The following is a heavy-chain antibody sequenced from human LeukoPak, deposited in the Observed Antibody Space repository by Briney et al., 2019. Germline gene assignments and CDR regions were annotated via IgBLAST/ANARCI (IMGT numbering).Heavy chain of an antibody. CDR3: ARSRLLWFGEPNYGMDV. Sequence: GGSLRLSCAASGFTFSSYAMSWVRQAPGKGLEWVSAISGSGGSTYYADSVKGRFTISRDNSKNTLYLQMNSLRAEDTAVYYCARSRLLWFGEPNYGMDVWGQGTTVTVSS. CDR1: GFTFSSYA. D-gene: IGHD3-10*01. J-gene: IGHJ6*02. V-gene: IGHV3-23*01. CDR2: ISGSGGST.